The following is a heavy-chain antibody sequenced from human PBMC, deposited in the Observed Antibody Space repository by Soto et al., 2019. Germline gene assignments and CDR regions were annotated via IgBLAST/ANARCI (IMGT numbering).Heavy chain of an antibody. CDR1: GFTFSSYS. CDR3: ARDSLTCSGGSCYSSAAFDL. D-gene: IGHD2-15*01. Sequence: EVQLVESGGGLVQPGGSLRLSCAASGFTFSSYSMNWVRQAPGKGLEWVSYISSSSSTIYYADSVKGRFTISRDNAKNSLYLQMNSLRDKDTAVYYCARDSLTCSGGSCYSSAAFDLWCQGTIVTVSS. V-gene: IGHV3-48*02. J-gene: IGHJ3*01. CDR2: ISSSSSTI.